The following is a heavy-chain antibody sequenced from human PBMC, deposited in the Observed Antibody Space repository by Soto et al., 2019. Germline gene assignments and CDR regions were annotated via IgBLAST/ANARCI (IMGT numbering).Heavy chain of an antibody. Sequence: GGSLRLSCAASGFTFTNYAMSWVRQAPGKGLEWVSTISDSGGTAYYGDSVRGRFTISRDDSKNTVYLQMTSLRAEDTAVYYCAKGGRATCYSRSDSWGQGTLVTVSS. CDR2: ISDSGGTA. J-gene: IGHJ4*02. CDR3: AKGGRATCYSRSDS. D-gene: IGHD2-15*01. V-gene: IGHV3-23*01. CDR1: GFTFTNYA.